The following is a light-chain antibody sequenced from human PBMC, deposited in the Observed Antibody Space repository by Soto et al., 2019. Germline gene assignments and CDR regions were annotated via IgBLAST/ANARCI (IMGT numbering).Light chain of an antibody. CDR2: DAS. Sequence: EIVLTQSPVTLSLSPGDRATLSCRASQSVSKFLAWYQQKSGQAPRLLIYDASNRATDIPPRFSGSGSGTDFTLTISSLEPEDFAVYYCQQRSNWPYTFGQGTKLEIK. CDR1: QSVSKF. V-gene: IGKV3-11*01. J-gene: IGKJ2*01. CDR3: QQRSNWPYT.